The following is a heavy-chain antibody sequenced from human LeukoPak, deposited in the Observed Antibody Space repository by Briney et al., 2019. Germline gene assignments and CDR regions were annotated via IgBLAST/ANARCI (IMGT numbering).Heavy chain of an antibody. CDR3: AKDKGSSWTYGLDY. V-gene: IGHV3-9*01. CDR2: ISWNSGSR. Sequence: PGRSLRLSCAASGFTFDDYAMHWVRQAPGKGVEWVSGISWNSGSRGYADSVKGRFTISRDNAKNSLYLQMNSLRAEDTALYYCAKDKGSSWTYGLDYWGQGTLVTVSS. D-gene: IGHD6-13*01. J-gene: IGHJ4*02. CDR1: GFTFDDYA.